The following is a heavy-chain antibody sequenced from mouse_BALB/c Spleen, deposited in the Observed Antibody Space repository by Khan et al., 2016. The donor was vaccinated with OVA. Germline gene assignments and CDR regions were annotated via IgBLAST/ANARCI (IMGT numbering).Heavy chain of an antibody. V-gene: IGHV5-17*02. CDR2: ISSGSNTI. Sequence: EVELVESGGGLVQPGGSRKLSCAASGFTFSGFGMHWVRQAPEKGLEWVAFISSGSNTIYYADTVKGRFTISRDNHKKTLFLQMTSLRSEDTAMYFCARTGYYYFDYWGQGTTLTVSS. CDR3: ARTGYYYFDY. D-gene: IGHD2-3*01. CDR1: GFTFSGFG. J-gene: IGHJ2*01.